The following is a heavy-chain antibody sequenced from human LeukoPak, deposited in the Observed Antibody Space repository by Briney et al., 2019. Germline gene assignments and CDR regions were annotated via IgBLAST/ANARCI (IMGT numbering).Heavy chain of an antibody. CDR1: GFTFSAYW. V-gene: IGHV3-7*01. D-gene: IGHD3-16*01. CDR3: ARYRGSGGQRLDY. J-gene: IGHJ4*02. CDR2: IKQDGTEK. Sequence: GGSLRLSCAASGFTFSAYWMTWVRQAPGKGLEWVANIKQDGTEKYYVDSVKGRFTVSRDNAKNSLYLQMNSLRAEDTAVYYCARYRGSGGQRLDYWGQGTLVTVSS.